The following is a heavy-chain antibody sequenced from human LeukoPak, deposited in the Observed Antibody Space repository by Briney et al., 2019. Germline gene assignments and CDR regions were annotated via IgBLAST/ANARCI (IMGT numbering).Heavy chain of an antibody. CDR3: ARDGAGVPH. D-gene: IGHD6-19*01. V-gene: IGHV3-48*01. Sequence: GGSLKLSCAASGFTFSTYSMNWVRQAPGKGLEWVSYISSSSSTIYYADSVKGRFTISRDNAKNSLYLQMNSLRAEDTAVYYCARDGAGVPHWGQGTLVTVSS. CDR2: ISSSSSTI. J-gene: IGHJ4*02. CDR1: GFTFSTYS.